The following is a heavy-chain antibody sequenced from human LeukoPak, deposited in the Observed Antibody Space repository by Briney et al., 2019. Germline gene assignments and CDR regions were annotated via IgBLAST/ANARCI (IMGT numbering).Heavy chain of an antibody. D-gene: IGHD2-21*01. CDR1: GYTFTGYY. V-gene: IGHV1-2*02. Sequence: ASVKVSCKASGYTFTGYYMHWVRQAPGQGLEWMGWINPNGGGTNYAQKFQGRVTMTRDTSISTAYMELSRLRSDDTAVYYCATTAYCGGDCYSGYWGQGTLVTVSS. CDR2: INPNGGGT. J-gene: IGHJ4*02. CDR3: ATTAYCGGDCYSGY.